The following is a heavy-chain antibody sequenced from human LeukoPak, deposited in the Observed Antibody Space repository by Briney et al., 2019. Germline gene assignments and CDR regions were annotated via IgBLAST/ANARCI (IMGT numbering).Heavy chain of an antibody. J-gene: IGHJ3*02. CDR2: VIPIFGTA. V-gene: IGHV1-69*05. CDR1: GGTFSSYV. D-gene: IGHD6-6*01. CDR3: ASRGATRHDAFDI. Sequence: SVKVSCKASGGTFSSYVISWVRQAPGKGLEWMGEVIPIFGTANYAQRFKGRVTITTDESRRTAYMELRSLRSDDTAVYYCASRGATRHDAFDIRGQGTMVTVSS.